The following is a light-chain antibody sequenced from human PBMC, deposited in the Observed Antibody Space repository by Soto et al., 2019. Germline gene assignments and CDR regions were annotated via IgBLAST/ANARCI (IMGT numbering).Light chain of an antibody. CDR1: QGISSY. V-gene: IGKV1-9*01. CDR3: QQLNSYPRT. CDR2: AAS. J-gene: IGKJ1*01. Sequence: DIPLTQSPSFLSASVGDRVTITCRASQGISSYLAWYQQKPGKAPKLLIYAASTLQSGVPSRFSGSGYGTEFTLTISSLQPEDFATYYCQQLNSYPRTFGQGTKVEIK.